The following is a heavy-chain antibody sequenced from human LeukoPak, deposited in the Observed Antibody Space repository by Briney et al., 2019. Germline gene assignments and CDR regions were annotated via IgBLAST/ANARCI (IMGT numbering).Heavy chain of an antibody. CDR1: GFTFSSHG. CDR2: ISPSGGIT. D-gene: IGHD3-10*01. Sequence: GGTLRLSCAASGFTFSSHGMNWVRQAPGKGLEWVSGISPSGGITYYTDSVKGRFTISRDNSKNTVSLQMNSLRGEDTAVYYCARTERSTMVRGVSNNWFDPWGQGTLVTASS. CDR3: ARTERSTMVRGVSNNWFDP. V-gene: IGHV3-23*01. J-gene: IGHJ5*02.